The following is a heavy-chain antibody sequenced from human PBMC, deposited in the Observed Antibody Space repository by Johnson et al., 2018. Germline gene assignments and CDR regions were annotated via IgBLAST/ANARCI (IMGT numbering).Heavy chain of an antibody. CDR3: AREPLKPMEYFQH. J-gene: IGHJ1*01. CDR2: IGPSGDT. V-gene: IGHV3-13*01. Sequence: VQLVQSGGGLPQPGGSXRLSCAASGFIFSTHDIHWARQVQEKGLQWVSPIGPSGDTFYQGSVTGRFTISRQNAKNSLYLQMNSLRDEDTAVYYCAREPLKPMEYFQHWGQGTLVTVSS. CDR1: GFIFSTHD.